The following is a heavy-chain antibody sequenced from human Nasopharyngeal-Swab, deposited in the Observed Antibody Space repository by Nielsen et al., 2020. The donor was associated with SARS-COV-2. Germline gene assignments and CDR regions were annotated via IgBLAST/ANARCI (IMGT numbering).Heavy chain of an antibody. CDR3: ARWRIAAAGNNWFDP. J-gene: IGHJ5*02. CDR2: IYYSGST. Sequence: WIRQPPGKGLEWIGSIYYSGSTYYNPSLKSRVTISVDTSKNQFSLMLSSVTAADTAVYYCARWRIAAAGNNWFDPWGQGTLVTVSS. D-gene: IGHD6-13*01. V-gene: IGHV4-39*01.